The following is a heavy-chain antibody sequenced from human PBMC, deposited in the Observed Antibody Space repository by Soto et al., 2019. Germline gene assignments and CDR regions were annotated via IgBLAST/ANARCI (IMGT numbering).Heavy chain of an antibody. D-gene: IGHD6-13*01. CDR3: AKDPLDSSKPYNWFDP. Sequence: QPGGSLRLSCAASGFTFSSYAMSWVRQAPGKGLEWVSAISGSGGSTYYADSVKGRFTISRDNSKNTLYPQMNSLRAEDTAVYYCAKDPLDSSKPYNWFDPWGQGTLVTVSS. V-gene: IGHV3-23*01. CDR2: ISGSGGST. CDR1: GFTFSSYA. J-gene: IGHJ5*02.